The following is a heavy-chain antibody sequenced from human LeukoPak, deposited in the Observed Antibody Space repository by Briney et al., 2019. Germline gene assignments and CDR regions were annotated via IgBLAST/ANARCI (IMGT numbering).Heavy chain of an antibody. CDR2: ISWNSGSI. CDR1: GFTFDDYV. J-gene: IGHJ5*02. Sequence: GRSQRLSCAASGFTFDDYVMHWVRQAPGKGLEWVSGISWNSGSIGYADSVKGRFTISRDNAKNSLYLQMNSLRAEDTALYYCAKDTGHSSGWYNWFDPWGQGTLVTVSS. V-gene: IGHV3-9*01. D-gene: IGHD6-19*01. CDR3: AKDTGHSSGWYNWFDP.